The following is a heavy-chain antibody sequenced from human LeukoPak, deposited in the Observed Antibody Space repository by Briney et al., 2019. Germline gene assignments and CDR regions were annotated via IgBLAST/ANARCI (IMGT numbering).Heavy chain of an antibody. CDR3: AKMSDFDY. Sequence: GGSLRLSCVASEFTISRYWMSWVRQAPGKGLEWVANIKQDGSAKNYVDSVKGRFAISRDNAKNSLYLQMNSLRSEDTAVYYCAKMSDFDYWGQGTLVTVSS. J-gene: IGHJ4*02. CDR2: IKQDGSAK. CDR1: EFTISRYW. V-gene: IGHV3-7*03.